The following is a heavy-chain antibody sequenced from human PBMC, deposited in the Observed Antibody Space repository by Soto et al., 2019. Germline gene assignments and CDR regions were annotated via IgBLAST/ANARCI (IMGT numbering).Heavy chain of an antibody. Sequence: QVQLQESGPGLVKPSQTLSLTCTVSGGSISSGGYYWSWIRQHPGKGLEWIGYIYYSGSTYYNPSLKSRVTISVDTSKNPFSLKLSSVTAADTAVYYCARYHYYGSGRRAHFDLWGRGTLVTVSS. CDR2: IYYSGST. CDR3: ARYHYYGSGRRAHFDL. V-gene: IGHV4-31*03. CDR1: GGSISSGGYY. D-gene: IGHD3-10*01. J-gene: IGHJ2*01.